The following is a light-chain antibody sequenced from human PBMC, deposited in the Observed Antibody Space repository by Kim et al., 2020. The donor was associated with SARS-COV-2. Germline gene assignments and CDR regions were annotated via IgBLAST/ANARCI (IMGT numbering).Light chain of an antibody. V-gene: IGLV2-14*03. J-gene: IGLJ3*02. Sequence: GQSITISCTGTSSDIGGFNFFSWFQQHPGRAPKLMISDVNKRPSGVSNRFSGSKSGNTASLTISGLQAEDEADYYCLSYTSSGASMFGGGTQLTVL. CDR2: DVN. CDR3: LSYTSSGASM. CDR1: SSDIGGFNF.